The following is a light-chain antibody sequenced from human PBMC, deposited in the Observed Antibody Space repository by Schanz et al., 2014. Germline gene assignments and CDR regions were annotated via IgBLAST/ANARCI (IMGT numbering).Light chain of an antibody. CDR3: SSYTNTRTWV. CDR2: DVI. V-gene: IGLV2-14*03. Sequence: QSVLTQPASVAGSPGQSITISCTGTSSDVGGYDYVTWYHQQPGKAPQVIIYDVISRASGVSDRLSGSKSGNSASLTISGLQAEDEGDYYCSSYTNTRTWVFGGGTKLTVL. J-gene: IGLJ3*02. CDR1: SSDVGGYDY.